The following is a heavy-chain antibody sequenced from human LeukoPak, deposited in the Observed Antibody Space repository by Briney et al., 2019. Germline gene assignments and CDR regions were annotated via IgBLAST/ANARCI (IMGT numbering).Heavy chain of an antibody. CDR2: IYYSGST. CDR3: AREGNYGDYVDY. CDR1: GGSIRSYY. V-gene: IGHV4-59*01. Sequence: SETLSLICTVSGGSIRSYYWSWIRQPPGKGLEWIGYIYYSGSTNYNPSLKSRGTIAVDTSKNQFSLKLSSVTAADTSVYYCAREGNYGDYVDYWGQGTLVTVSS. J-gene: IGHJ4*02. D-gene: IGHD4-17*01.